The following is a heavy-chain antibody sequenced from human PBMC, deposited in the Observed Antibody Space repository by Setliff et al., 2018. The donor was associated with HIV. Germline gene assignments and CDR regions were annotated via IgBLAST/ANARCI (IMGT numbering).Heavy chain of an antibody. CDR3: TRVVGGNYAGYWYFDL. Sequence: GSLRLSCAASGFTFSSHWMHWVRQAPGKGLVWVSRITADGGGTNYADSVKGRLTISRDNAKNTVYLQMNSLRAEDTAVYYCTRVVGGNYAGYWYFDLWGRGTLVTVSS. V-gene: IGHV3-74*01. D-gene: IGHD4-4*01. J-gene: IGHJ2*01. CDR1: GFTFSSHW. CDR2: ITADGGGT.